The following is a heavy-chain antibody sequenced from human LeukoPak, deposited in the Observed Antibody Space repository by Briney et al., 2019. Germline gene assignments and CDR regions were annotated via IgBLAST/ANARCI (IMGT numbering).Heavy chain of an antibody. Sequence: GGSLRLPCAASGFTFSSYWMHWVRQVPGKGLAWVARINEHGSITDYADSVKDRFTVSRDNAWNTLYLQMNSLRAEDTAVYYCARDVAGSGSLWGQGTLITVSS. V-gene: IGHV3-74*01. CDR3: ARDVAGSGSL. D-gene: IGHD3-10*01. CDR1: GFTFSSYW. J-gene: IGHJ4*02. CDR2: INEHGSIT.